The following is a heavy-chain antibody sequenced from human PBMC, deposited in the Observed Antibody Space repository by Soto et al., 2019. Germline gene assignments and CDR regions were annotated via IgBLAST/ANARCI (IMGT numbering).Heavy chain of an antibody. Sequence: GGSLRISCAASGFTFSSYAMCWVRQAPGKGLEWVSAISGSGGSTYYADSVKGRFTISRDNSKNTLYLQMNSLRAEDTAVYYCAKDLVRFDYGSGSYWSDYYYHNGMHVWGQTPTVTVS. D-gene: IGHD3-10*01. CDR3: AKDLVRFDYGSGSYWSDYYYHNGMHV. V-gene: IGHV3-23*01. J-gene: IGHJ6*02. CDR1: GFTFSSYA. CDR2: ISGSGGST.